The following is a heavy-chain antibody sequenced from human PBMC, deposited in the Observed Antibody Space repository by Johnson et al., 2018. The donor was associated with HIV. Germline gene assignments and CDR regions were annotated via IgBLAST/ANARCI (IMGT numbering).Heavy chain of an antibody. CDR3: ARDSQWELRPDAFDI. J-gene: IGHJ3*02. Sequence: VQPVESGGGLVQPGGSLRLSCAASGFTFSSYWMSWVRQAPGQGLEWVANIKQDGSEKYYVDSVKGRFTISSDNAKNSLYLQMNSLRAEDTAVYYCARDSQWELRPDAFDIWGQGTMVTVSS. CDR1: GFTFSSYW. V-gene: IGHV3-7*05. D-gene: IGHD1-26*01. CDR2: IKQDGSEK.